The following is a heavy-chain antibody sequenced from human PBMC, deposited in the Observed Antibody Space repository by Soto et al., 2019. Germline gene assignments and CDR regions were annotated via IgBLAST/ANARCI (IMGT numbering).Heavy chain of an antibody. CDR3: ARHKQQLALNWFDP. CDR1: VGSISSSSYY. V-gene: IGHV4-39*01. J-gene: IGHJ5*02. D-gene: IGHD6-13*01. Sequence: KPPETLSLTCTVPVGSISSSSYYWGWIRQPPGKGLEWIGSIYYSGSTYYNPSLKSRVTISVDTSKNQFSLKLSSVTAADTAVYYCARHKQQLALNWFDPWGQGTLVTVSS. CDR2: IYYSGST.